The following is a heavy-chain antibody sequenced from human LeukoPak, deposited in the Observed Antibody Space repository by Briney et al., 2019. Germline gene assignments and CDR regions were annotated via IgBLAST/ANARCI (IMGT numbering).Heavy chain of an antibody. V-gene: IGHV3-20*04. CDR3: GRYSSGWPHYFDY. Sequence: PGGSLRLSCAASGFTFDDYGMSWVRQAPGKGLEWVSGINWNGGSTGYADSVKGRFTISRDNAKNSLYLQMNSLRAEDTAVYYCGRYSSGWPHYFDYWGQGTLVTVSS. J-gene: IGHJ4*02. D-gene: IGHD6-19*01. CDR1: GFTFDDYG. CDR2: INWNGGST.